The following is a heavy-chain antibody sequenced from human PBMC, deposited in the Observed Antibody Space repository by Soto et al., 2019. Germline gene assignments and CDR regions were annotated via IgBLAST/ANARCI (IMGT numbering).Heavy chain of an antibody. CDR1: GGSFSGYY. J-gene: IGHJ4*01. CDR2: INHSGST. CDR3: ARALESYGDYTYFEY. Sequence: SETLSLTCAVYGGSFSGYYWSWIRQPPGKGLEWIGEINHSGSTNYNPSLKSRVTISVDTSKNQFCLKLSSVTAADTAVYYCARALESYGDYTYFEYWGDGTLVTVSS. V-gene: IGHV4-34*01. D-gene: IGHD4-17*01.